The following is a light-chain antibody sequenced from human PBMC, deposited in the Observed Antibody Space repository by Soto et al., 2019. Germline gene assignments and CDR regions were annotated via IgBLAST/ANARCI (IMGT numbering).Light chain of an antibody. CDR2: SAS. Sequence: DIQMTQSPSTLSASVGDRVTLTCRASQSITTSLNWYQQTPGKAPKLLIYSASTLHSGVPSRFSGSGSGTDFTLTISSLQREDFATYYCQQSFTSPLTFGGGTKVDIK. CDR1: QSITTS. V-gene: IGKV1-39*01. J-gene: IGKJ4*01. CDR3: QQSFTSPLT.